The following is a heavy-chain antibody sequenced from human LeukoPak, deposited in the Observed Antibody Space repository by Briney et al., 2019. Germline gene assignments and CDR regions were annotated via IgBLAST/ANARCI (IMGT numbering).Heavy chain of an antibody. Sequence: PSETLSLTCTVSGGSISSYYWSWIRQPPGKGLEWIGYIYYSGSTHYNPSLKSRVTISVDTSKNQFSLKLSSVTAADTAVYYCARRAGIWAFDIWGQGTMVTVSS. V-gene: IGHV4-59*01. CDR1: GGSISSYY. D-gene: IGHD6-19*01. J-gene: IGHJ3*02. CDR3: ARRAGIWAFDI. CDR2: IYYSGST.